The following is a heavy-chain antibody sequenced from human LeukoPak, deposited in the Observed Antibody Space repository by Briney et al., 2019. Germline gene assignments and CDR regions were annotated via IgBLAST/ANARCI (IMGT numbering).Heavy chain of an antibody. D-gene: IGHD3-22*01. CDR2: IRSKAYGGTT. J-gene: IGHJ3*02. CDR1: GFTFGDYA. V-gene: IGHV3-49*04. Sequence: QTGGSLRLSCTASGFTFGDYAMSWVRQAPGKGLEWVGLIRSKAYGGTTEYAASVKGRFTISRDDSKSIAYLQMNSLKTEDTAVYYCTRVPIRTVTMIVVIRGHDAFDIWGQGTTVTVSS. CDR3: TRVPIRTVTMIVVIRGHDAFDI.